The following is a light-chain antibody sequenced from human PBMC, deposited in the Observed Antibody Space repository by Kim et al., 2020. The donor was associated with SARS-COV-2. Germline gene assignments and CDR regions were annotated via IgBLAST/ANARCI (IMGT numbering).Light chain of an antibody. J-gene: IGKJ2*01. CDR3: QQYGGSPDYT. CDR1: QSVNSNY. Sequence: PGERTTLLCRASQSVNSNYLAWYQQKPGQAPRLLIYGASNRATGIQDRFSGSGSGTDFTLTISRLEPEDFAVYYCQQYGGSPDYTFGQGTKVDIK. CDR2: GAS. V-gene: IGKV3-20*01.